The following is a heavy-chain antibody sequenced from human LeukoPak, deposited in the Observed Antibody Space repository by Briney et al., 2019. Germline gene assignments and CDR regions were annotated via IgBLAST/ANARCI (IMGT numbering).Heavy chain of an antibody. Sequence: GGSLRLSCAASGFTFSNYAMTWIRQAPGKGLEWVAFIRYDGSNKYYADSVKGRLTISRDNSKNTLYLQMNSLRAEDTAVYYCAKDPIAAAGTLDYWGQGTLVTVSS. D-gene: IGHD6-13*01. CDR2: IRYDGSNK. J-gene: IGHJ4*02. CDR3: AKDPIAAAGTLDY. CDR1: GFTFSNYA. V-gene: IGHV3-30*02.